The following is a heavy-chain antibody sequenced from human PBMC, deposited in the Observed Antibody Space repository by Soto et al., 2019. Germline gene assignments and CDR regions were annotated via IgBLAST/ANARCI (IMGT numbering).Heavy chain of an antibody. CDR1: AYTFTNYY. D-gene: IGHD2-21*02. V-gene: IGHV1-46*01. Sequence: ASVKVSCKASAYTFTNYYIHWVRQAPGQGLEWMGIINPSGDITNYAQKFQGRVTMTRDTSTSTVYMELSSLRSEDTAVYYCERGSYCGGDCYDYWRQGTLVNVS. CDR3: ERGSYCGGDCYDY. J-gene: IGHJ4*02. CDR2: INPSGDIT.